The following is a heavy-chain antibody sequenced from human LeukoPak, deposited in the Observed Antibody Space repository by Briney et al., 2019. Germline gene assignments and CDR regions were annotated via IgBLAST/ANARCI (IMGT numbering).Heavy chain of an antibody. Sequence: GASVKVSCKASGGTFSSYAISWVRQAPGQGLEWMGRIIPILGIANYAQKFQGRVTITADKSTSTAYMELSSLRSEDTAVYYCAKSGLPPTVKFDYWGQGTLVTVSS. D-gene: IGHD4-17*01. CDR2: IIPILGIA. CDR3: AKSGLPPTVKFDY. CDR1: GGTFSSYA. V-gene: IGHV1-69*04. J-gene: IGHJ4*02.